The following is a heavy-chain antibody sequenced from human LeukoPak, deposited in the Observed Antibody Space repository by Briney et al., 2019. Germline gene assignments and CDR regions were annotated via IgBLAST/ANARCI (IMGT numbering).Heavy chain of an antibody. CDR2: IRSESSST. D-gene: IGHD3-16*01. Sequence: GGSLRLSCAASGFTFSRYTMNWVRQAPGKELEWISNIRSESSSTTYADSVKGRFTISRDNANNSLYLQINSLRAEDTAVYYCVRDLNWAFDYWGQGTLVTVSS. J-gene: IGHJ4*02. V-gene: IGHV3-48*01. CDR1: GFTFSRYT. CDR3: VRDLNWAFDY.